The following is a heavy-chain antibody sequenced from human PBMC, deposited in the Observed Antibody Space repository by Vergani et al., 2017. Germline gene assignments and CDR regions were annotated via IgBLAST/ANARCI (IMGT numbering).Heavy chain of an antibody. CDR3: AREGVVPAAMPSYYYYGMDV. D-gene: IGHD2-2*01. CDR1: GGSISSGSYY. J-gene: IGHJ6*02. CDR2: IYTSGST. Sequence: QVQLQESGPGLVKPSQTLSLTCTVSGGSISSGSYYWSWIRQPAGKGLEWIGRIYTSGSTNYNPSLKSRVTISVDTSKNQFSLKLSSVTAADTAVYYWAREGVVPAAMPSYYYYGMDVWGQGTTVTVSS. V-gene: IGHV4-61*02.